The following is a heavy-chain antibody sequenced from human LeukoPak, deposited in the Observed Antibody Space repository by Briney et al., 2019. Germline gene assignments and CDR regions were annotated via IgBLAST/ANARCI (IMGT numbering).Heavy chain of an antibody. D-gene: IGHD6-13*01. V-gene: IGHV3-30-3*01. CDR2: ISYDGSNK. J-gene: IGHJ4*02. CDR3: AREERLIAATGRGAFDY. CDR1: GFTFSSYA. Sequence: GGSLRFSCAASGFTFSSYAMHWVRQAPGKGLEWVAVISYDGSNKYYADSVKGRFTISRDNSKNTLYLQMNSLRAEDTAVYYCAREERLIAATGRGAFDYWGQGTLVTVSS.